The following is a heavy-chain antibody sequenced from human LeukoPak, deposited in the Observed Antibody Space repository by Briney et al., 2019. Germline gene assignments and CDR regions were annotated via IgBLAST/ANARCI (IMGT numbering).Heavy chain of an antibody. V-gene: IGHV3-23*01. CDR1: GFTFSSYA. CDR2: ISGSGGGT. J-gene: IGHJ4*02. Sequence: GGSLRLSCAASGFTFSSYAMSWVRQAPEKGLEWVATISGSGGGTYYADSVRGRFTISRDNAKNSLYLQMNSLRDEDTAVYYCARFRSGDYHDYWGQGTLVTVSS. D-gene: IGHD3/OR15-3a*01. CDR3: ARFRSGDYHDY.